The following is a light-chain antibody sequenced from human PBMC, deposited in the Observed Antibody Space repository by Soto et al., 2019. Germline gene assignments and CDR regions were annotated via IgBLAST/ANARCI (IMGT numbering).Light chain of an antibody. CDR3: KQRSNWPPV. CDR2: GAY. J-gene: IGKJ4*01. CDR1: QTVTTD. Sequence: EIVMTQSPVTLSVSPGERATLSCRASQTVTTDLAWYQQKPGQAHRLPIYGAYSRATGIQDRFSGSGSGTDFTLTIRSLEPEDFAVYYCKQRSNWPPVVGGGTKVDIK. V-gene: IGKV3-11*01.